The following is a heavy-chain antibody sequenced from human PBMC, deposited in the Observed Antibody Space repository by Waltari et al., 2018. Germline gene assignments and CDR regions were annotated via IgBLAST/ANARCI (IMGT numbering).Heavy chain of an antibody. D-gene: IGHD5-18*01. J-gene: IGHJ5*02. CDR2: ISSSSSYI. CDR1: GFTFSSYS. Sequence: EVQLVESGGGLVKPGGSLRLSCAASGFTFSSYSMNWVRQAPGKGLEWVSSISSSSSYIYYADSGKGRFTISRDNAKNSLYLQMNSLRAEDTAVYYCARDRFRGYSYGYGGNWFDPWGQGTLVTVSS. V-gene: IGHV3-21*01. CDR3: ARDRFRGYSYGYGGNWFDP.